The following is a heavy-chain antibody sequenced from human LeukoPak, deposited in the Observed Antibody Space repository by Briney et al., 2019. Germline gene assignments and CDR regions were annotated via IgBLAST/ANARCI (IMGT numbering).Heavy chain of an antibody. J-gene: IGHJ3*02. CDR3: ARDPGDAFDI. Sequence: GRSLRLSCAASGFTFSSYGMHWVRQAPGKGLEWVAVISYDGSNKYYADSVKGRFTISRDDAKNSLYLQMNSLRAEDTAVYYCARDPGDAFDIWGQGTTVTVSS. CDR1: GFTFSSYG. V-gene: IGHV3-30*03. CDR2: ISYDGSNK.